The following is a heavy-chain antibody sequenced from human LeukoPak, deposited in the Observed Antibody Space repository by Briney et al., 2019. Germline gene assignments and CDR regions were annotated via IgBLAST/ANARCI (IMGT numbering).Heavy chain of an antibody. D-gene: IGHD3-22*01. CDR2: ISWNSGRI. J-gene: IGHJ5*02. CDR1: GFTFDDYA. V-gene: IGHV3-9*01. CDR3: ARFGLPYYSDSSDYAGVVWFDP. Sequence: GGSLRLSCAASGFTFDDYAMHWVRQAPGKGLEWVSGISWNSGRIGYADSVKGRFTISRDNAKNSLYLQMNSLRAEDTAFYYCARFGLPYYSDSSDYAGVVWFDPWGQGTLVTVSS.